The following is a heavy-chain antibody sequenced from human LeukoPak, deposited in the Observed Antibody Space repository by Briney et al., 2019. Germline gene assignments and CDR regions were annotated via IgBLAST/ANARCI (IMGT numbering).Heavy chain of an antibody. Sequence: GGYLRLSCAASGFTFSSYGMHWVRQAPGKGLEWVAVISYDGSNKYYADSVKGRFTISRDNSKNTLYLQMNSLRAEDTAVYYCVAVFDYWGQGTLVTVSS. CDR1: GFTFSSYG. D-gene: IGHD6-19*01. CDR3: VAVFDY. CDR2: ISYDGSNK. V-gene: IGHV3-30*03. J-gene: IGHJ4*02.